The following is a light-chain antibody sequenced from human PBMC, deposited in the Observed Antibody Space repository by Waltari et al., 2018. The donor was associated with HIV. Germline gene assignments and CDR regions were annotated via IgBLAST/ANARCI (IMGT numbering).Light chain of an antibody. J-gene: IGLJ2*01. Sequence: QSALTQPASVSGSPGQSITISCTGTRINVGGYSYVACYPQHPAKPPQATIHDGTNRPSGVFYRFSGSKSGDSASLTSSGLQAEDEAVYFCSPYTSNSVFFGGGTRLTVL. CDR1: RINVGGYSY. V-gene: IGLV2-14*03. CDR3: SPYTSNSVF. CDR2: DGT.